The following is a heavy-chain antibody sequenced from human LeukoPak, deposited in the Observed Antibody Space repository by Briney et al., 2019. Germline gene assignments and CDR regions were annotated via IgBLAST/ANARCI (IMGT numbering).Heavy chain of an antibody. CDR2: IYYSGST. V-gene: IGHV4-31*03. J-gene: IGHJ4*02. Sequence: SETLSLTCTVSGGSISSGGYYWSWIRQHPGKGLEWIGYIYYSGSTYYNPSLKSRVTISVDTSKNQFSLKLSSVTAADTAVFYCARGGCSSTSCSLLGYWGQGTLVTVSS. CDR3: ARGGCSSTSCSLLGY. D-gene: IGHD2-2*01. CDR1: GGSISSGGYY.